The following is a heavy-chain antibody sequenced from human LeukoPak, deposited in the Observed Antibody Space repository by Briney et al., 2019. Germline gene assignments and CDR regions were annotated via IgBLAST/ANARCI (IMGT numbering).Heavy chain of an antibody. Sequence: GGSLRLSCAASGFTFSSYWMHWVGKPQGRGWGWASRFKFDESRTNYADSVKGRFTISRDNSKNTVYLQMNSLRTEDTAVYFCAQDIRIEQVPGLGPGSWGQGTLVTVSS. J-gene: IGHJ5*02. CDR2: FKFDESRT. CDR3: AQDIRIEQVPGLGPGS. CDR1: GFTFSSYW. D-gene: IGHD2-15*01. V-gene: IGHV3-74*01.